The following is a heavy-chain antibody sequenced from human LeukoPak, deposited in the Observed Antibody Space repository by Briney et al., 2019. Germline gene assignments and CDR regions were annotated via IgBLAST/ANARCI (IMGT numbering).Heavy chain of an antibody. D-gene: IGHD5-12*01. V-gene: IGHV3-23*01. Sequence: GGSLRLSCAASGFTFSSYAMSWVRQAPGKGLEWVSAISGSGGSTYYADSVKGRFTISRDNSKNTLYLQMNSLRAEDTAVYYCAKLTSLGSGYDYGYFDHWGQGTLVTVSS. CDR2: ISGSGGST. CDR3: AKLTSLGSGYDYGYFDH. J-gene: IGHJ4*02. CDR1: GFTFSSYA.